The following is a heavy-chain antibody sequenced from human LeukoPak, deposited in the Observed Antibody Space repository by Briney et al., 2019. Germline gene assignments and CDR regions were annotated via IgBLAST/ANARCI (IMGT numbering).Heavy chain of an antibody. D-gene: IGHD3-3*01. V-gene: IGHV4-34*01. Sequence: GSLRLSCAASGFTVSSNYMSWVRQAPGKGLEWIGEINHSGSTNYNPSLKSRVTISVDTSKNQFSLKLSSVTAADTAVYYCARGLRGRAITIFGVVAKTPFDPWGQGTLVTDSS. CDR3: ARGLRGRAITIFGVVAKTPFDP. CDR2: INHSGST. CDR1: GFTVSSNY. J-gene: IGHJ5*02.